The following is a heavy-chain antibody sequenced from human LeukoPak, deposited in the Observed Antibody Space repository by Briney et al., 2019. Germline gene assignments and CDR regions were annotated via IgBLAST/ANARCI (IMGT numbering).Heavy chain of an antibody. V-gene: IGHV4-59*01. J-gene: IGHJ4*02. D-gene: IGHD1-14*01. CDR1: GGSISSYY. Sequence: SETLSLTCTVSGGSISSYYWSWIRQPPGKGLEWIGYIYYSGSTNYNPSLKSRVTISVDTSKNQFSLKLSSVTAADTAVYYCARDAGHRYDYWGQGALVTVSS. CDR3: ARDAGHRYDY. CDR2: IYYSGST.